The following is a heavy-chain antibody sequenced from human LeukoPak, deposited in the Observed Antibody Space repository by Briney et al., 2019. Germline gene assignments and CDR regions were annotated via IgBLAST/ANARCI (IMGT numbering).Heavy chain of an antibody. V-gene: IGHV1-2*02. CDR1: GYSFTDYY. CDR2: INPKGGGI. J-gene: IGHJ5*02. D-gene: IGHD2-21*02. Sequence: GASVKVSCKASGYSFTDYYIHWARQAPGQGLEWMGWINPKGGGINYAPEFQGRVTMTRDTSITTAYMELSSLRSDDTAMYYCARDTWDGGDCFNWFDPRGQGTLVTVSS. CDR3: ARDTWDGGDCFNWFDP.